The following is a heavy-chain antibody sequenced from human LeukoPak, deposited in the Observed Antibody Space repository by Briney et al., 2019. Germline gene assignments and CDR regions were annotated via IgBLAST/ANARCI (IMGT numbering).Heavy chain of an antibody. V-gene: IGHV3-64D*06. CDR3: VPLYHGGVAY. CDR2: ISSDGGST. J-gene: IGHJ4*02. CDR1: GFTFSSYG. Sequence: GGSLRLSCSVSGFTFSSYGMHWVRQAPGKGLEYVSAISSDGGSTYYADSVKGRFTISRDNSKNTLYLQVRSLRAEDTAVYYCVPLYHGGVAYWGQGTLVTVSS. D-gene: IGHD3-16*02.